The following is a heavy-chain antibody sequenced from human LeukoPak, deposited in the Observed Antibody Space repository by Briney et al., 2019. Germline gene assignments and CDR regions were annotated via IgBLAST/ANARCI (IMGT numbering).Heavy chain of an antibody. V-gene: IGHV4-59*11. D-gene: IGHD3-22*01. CDR3: ARVNYYDSSGTDY. CDR1: GDSISSHY. CDR2: IYYSGST. Sequence: PSETLSLTCTVSGDSISSHYWSWIRQPPGKGLEWIGYIYYSGSTNYNPSLKSRVTISVDTSKNQFSLRLSSVTAADTAVYYCARVNYYDSSGTDYWGQGTQVTVSS. J-gene: IGHJ4*02.